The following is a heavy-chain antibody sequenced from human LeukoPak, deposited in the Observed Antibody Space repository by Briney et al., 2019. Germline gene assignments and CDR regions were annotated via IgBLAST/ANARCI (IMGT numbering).Heavy chain of an antibody. CDR2: MSYDGGNK. D-gene: IGHD4-17*01. J-gene: IGHJ5*02. V-gene: IGHV3-30*18. CDR3: AKVGRNYGDYNGWFDL. Sequence: GRPLRLSCAASGFILSDYGMHWVRQAPGKGLDWVAFMSYDGGNKYYADSVKGRFTISRDNSKNTLYLQMNTLRAEDTAVYYCAKVGRNYGDYNGWFDLWGQGTLVTVSS. CDR1: GFILSDYG.